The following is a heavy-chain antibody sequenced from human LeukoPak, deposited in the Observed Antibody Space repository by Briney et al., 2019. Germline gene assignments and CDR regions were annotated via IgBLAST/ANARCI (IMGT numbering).Heavy chain of an antibody. CDR3: ARGLGSYQSY. V-gene: IGHV3-48*04. J-gene: IGHJ4*02. Sequence: GGSLRLSCAASGFTFSSYTMNWVRQAPGKGLEWVSSISSSGSTIYYADSVKGRFTISRDNAKNSLYLQMNSLRAEDTAVYYCARGLGSYQSYWGQGTLVTVSS. CDR2: ISSSGSTI. CDR1: GFTFSSYT. D-gene: IGHD1-26*01.